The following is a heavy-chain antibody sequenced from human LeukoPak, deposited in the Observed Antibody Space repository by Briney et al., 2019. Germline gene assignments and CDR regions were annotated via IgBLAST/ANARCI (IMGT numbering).Heavy chain of an antibody. CDR3: ARTIAAADDFDY. D-gene: IGHD6-13*01. Sequence: SKTLSLTCTVSGGSISSSSYYWGWIRQPPGKGLEWIGSIYYSGSTYYNPFLKSRVTISVDTSKNQFSLKLSSVTAADTAVYYCARTIAAADDFDYWGQGTLVTVSS. CDR2: IYYSGST. CDR1: GGSISSSSYY. V-gene: IGHV4-39*07. J-gene: IGHJ4*02.